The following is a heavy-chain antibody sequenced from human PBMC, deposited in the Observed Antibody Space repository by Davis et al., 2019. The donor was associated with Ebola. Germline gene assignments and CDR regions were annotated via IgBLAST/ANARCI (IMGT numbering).Heavy chain of an antibody. CDR2: ISSDGSYI. D-gene: IGHD2-2*01. CDR1: GFPFSSYT. V-gene: IGHV3-21*01. CDR3: ATSESFFDYAAYFHS. J-gene: IGHJ4*02. Sequence: GGSLRLSCAASGFPFSSYTMNWVRQAPGKGLEWVSSISSDGSYIFYADSAKGRFSISRDNAKNSLYLQVNSLKAEDTAVYFCATSESFFDYAAYFHSWGQGTLLTVSS.